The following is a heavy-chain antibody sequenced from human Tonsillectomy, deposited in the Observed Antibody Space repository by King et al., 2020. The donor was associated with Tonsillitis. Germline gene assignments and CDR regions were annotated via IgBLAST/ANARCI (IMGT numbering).Heavy chain of an antibody. D-gene: IGHD2-15*01. CDR2: IDWDDAK. CDR1: GFSLSTSGMR. Sequence: VTLKESGPALVKPTQTLTLTCTFSGFSLSTSGMRVSWIRQPPGKALEWLARIDWDDAKFYSTSLKTRLTISKDTSKNQVVLTMTNMDPVDTATYYCARNSGGAYNWFDPWGQGTLVTVSS. V-gene: IGHV2-70*04. CDR3: ARNSGGAYNWFDP. J-gene: IGHJ5*02.